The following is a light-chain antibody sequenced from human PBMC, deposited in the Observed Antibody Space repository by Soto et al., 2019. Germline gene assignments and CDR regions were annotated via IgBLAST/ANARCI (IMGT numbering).Light chain of an antibody. CDR1: QSVSSSY. V-gene: IGKV3-20*01. Sequence: EXVFTQSPGTLSLSPGERATLSCRASQSVSSSYLAWYQQKPGQAPRLLIYGASSRATGIPDRFSGSGSGTDFTLSISRLEPEDFAVYYCQQYGKTFGQGTKVDI. CDR2: GAS. CDR3: QQYGKT. J-gene: IGKJ1*01.